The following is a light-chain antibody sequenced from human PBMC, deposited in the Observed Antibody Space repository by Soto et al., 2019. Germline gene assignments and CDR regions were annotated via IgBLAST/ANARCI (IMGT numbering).Light chain of an antibody. CDR3: QQRNYWLPT. CDR2: DAS. CDR1: ESVSSY. Sequence: EIVLTESPATLSLSPGERATLSCRASESVSSYLAGYQQKPDQAPRLLIYDASNRATAIPARFSGSGSGTDFPLTISSLEPEAYAVYFCQQRNYWLPTLGGGTKVEI. V-gene: IGKV3-11*01. J-gene: IGKJ4*01.